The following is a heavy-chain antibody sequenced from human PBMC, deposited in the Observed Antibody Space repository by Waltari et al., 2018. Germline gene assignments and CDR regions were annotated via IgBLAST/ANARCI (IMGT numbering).Heavy chain of an antibody. J-gene: IGHJ4*02. V-gene: IGHV3-66*02. CDR3: ARISSSWYGIDY. Sequence: EVQLVESGGGLVQPGGSLRLSCAASGFPVSSTYISWVRQAPGKGLEWVSVIYSGGSTYYADSVKGRFTISRDNSKNTLYLQMNSLRAEDTAVYYCARISSSWYGIDYWGQGTLVTVSS. CDR1: GFPVSSTY. CDR2: IYSGGST. D-gene: IGHD6-13*01.